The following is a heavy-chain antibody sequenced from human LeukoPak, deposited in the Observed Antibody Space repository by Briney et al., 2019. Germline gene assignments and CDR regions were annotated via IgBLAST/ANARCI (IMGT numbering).Heavy chain of an antibody. CDR2: IIPIFGTA. CDR3: AVLGNYCDSSGYYHNDY. Sequence: SVKVSCKASGGTFSNYAISWVRQAPGQGLEWMGGIIPIFGTANYAQKFQGRVTITADESTSTAYMELSSLRSEDTAVYYCAVLGNYCDSSGYYHNDYWGQGTLVTVSS. CDR1: GGTFSNYA. J-gene: IGHJ4*02. V-gene: IGHV1-69*13. D-gene: IGHD3-22*01.